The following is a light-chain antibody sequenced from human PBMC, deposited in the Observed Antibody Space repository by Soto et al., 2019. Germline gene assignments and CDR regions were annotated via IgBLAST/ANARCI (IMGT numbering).Light chain of an antibody. Sequence: EIVLTQSPGTLSLSPGERATLSCRASQRVSSSFLAWYQQKPGQAPRLLIYGASSRATGIPDRFSGGGSGTDFTLTISRLEPEDFAVYYCQQYDSSYMYTFGQGTKLEIK. CDR2: GAS. CDR1: QRVSSSF. CDR3: QQYDSSYMYT. J-gene: IGKJ2*01. V-gene: IGKV3-20*01.